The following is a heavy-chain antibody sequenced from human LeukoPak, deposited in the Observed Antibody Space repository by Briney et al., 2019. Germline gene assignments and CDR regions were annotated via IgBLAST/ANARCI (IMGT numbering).Heavy chain of an antibody. Sequence: GGSLRLSCAASGFIFSSYEMNWVRQAPGKGLEWVSYISSSGSTIYYADSVKGRFTISRDNAKNSLYLQMNSLRAEDTAVYYCARGYYGDPSQVYYFDYWGQGTLVTVSS. D-gene: IGHD4-17*01. CDR3: ARGYYGDPSQVYYFDY. V-gene: IGHV3-48*03. CDR1: GFIFSSYE. J-gene: IGHJ4*02. CDR2: ISSSGSTI.